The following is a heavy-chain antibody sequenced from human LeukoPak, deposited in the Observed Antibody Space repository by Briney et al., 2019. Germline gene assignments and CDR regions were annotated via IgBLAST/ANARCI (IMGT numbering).Heavy chain of an antibody. Sequence: PEGSPRLSCAASGFTFSSYSMNWVRQAPGKGLEWVSYISSSSSTIYYADSAKGRFTISRDNAKNSLYLQMNSLRAEDTAVYYCARDRVPSGYLDAFDIWGQGTMVTDSS. CDR1: GFTFSSYS. CDR3: ARDRVPSGYLDAFDI. CDR2: ISSSSSTI. D-gene: IGHD3-22*01. J-gene: IGHJ3*02. V-gene: IGHV3-48*04.